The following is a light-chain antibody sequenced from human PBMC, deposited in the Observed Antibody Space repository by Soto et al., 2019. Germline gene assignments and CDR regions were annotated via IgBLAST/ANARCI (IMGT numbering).Light chain of an antibody. V-gene: IGKV1-5*01. CDR2: GVS. CDR3: QPYHS. Sequence: DNQMTQSPSTLSASVGDRVTITCRASQSISTWLACYQQKPVKAPKLLISGVSNLESGVPSRFSGSGSGTEFALPISSLQPYDFATYYCQPYHSVGQGTKLEIK. CDR1: QSISTW. J-gene: IGKJ2*01.